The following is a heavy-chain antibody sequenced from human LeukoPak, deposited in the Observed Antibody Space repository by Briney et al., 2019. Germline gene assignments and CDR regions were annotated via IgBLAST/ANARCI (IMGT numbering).Heavy chain of an antibody. V-gene: IGHV4-34*01. CDR3: ARLGATVTTAY. J-gene: IGHJ4*02. CDR2: INHSGST. CDR1: GGSISSYY. Sequence: SETLSLTCTVSGGSISSYYWSWIRQPPGKGLEWIGEINHSGSTNYNPSLKSRVTISVDTSKNQFSLKLSSVTAADTAVYYCARLGATVTTAYWGQGTLVTVSS. D-gene: IGHD4-17*01.